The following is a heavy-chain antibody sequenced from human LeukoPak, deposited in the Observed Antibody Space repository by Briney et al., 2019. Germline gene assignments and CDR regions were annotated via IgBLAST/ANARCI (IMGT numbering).Heavy chain of an antibody. CDR1: GITFSSSW. CDR2: INADGSST. D-gene: IGHD1-26*01. J-gene: IGHJ4*02. CDR3: ARVRSYAPSDY. Sequence: GGALRLSCAASGITFSSSWMQWVRQAPGKGLVWVSRINADGSSTTYADSVEGRFTISRDNAKNTLYLQMNSLRVEDTAVYYCARVRSYAPSDYWGPGTLVTVSS. V-gene: IGHV3-74*01.